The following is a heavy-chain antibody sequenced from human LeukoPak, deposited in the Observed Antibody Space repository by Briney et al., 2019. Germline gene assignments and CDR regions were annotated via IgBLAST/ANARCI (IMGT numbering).Heavy chain of an antibody. CDR1: GYTFTGYY. CDR2: INPNSGGT. J-gene: IGHJ4*02. Sequence: ASVKVSCKASGYTFTGYYMHLVRQAPGQGLEWMVWINPNSGGTNYAQKFQGRVTMTRDTSISTAYMELSRLRSDDTAVYYCARVVSGYSSSWYKEKGYYFDYWGQGTLVTVSS. CDR3: ARVVSGYSSSWYKEKGYYFDY. D-gene: IGHD6-13*01. V-gene: IGHV1-2*02.